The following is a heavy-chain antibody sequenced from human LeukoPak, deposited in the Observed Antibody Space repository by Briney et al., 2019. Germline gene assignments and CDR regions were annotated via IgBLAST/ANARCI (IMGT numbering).Heavy chain of an antibody. CDR1: GFTFSRFW. D-gene: IGHD2-8*01. CDR3: ARVSCTNGVCYGFDY. J-gene: IGHJ4*01. Sequence: PGGSLRLSCAVSGFTFSRFWMSGVRQAPGKRLEWVANIKQDGSEKYYVDSVKGRFTISRYNAKNSLYLQMNSLRGEDTAVFYCARVSCTNGVCYGFDYWGHGTLVTVSS. CDR2: IKQDGSEK. V-gene: IGHV3-7*01.